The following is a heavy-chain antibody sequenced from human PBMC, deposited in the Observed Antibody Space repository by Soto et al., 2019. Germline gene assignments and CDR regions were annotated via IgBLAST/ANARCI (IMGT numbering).Heavy chain of an antibody. J-gene: IGHJ6*03. CDR2: INHSGST. D-gene: IGHD3-9*01. Sequence: SETLSLTCAVYGGSFSGYYWSWIRQPPGKGLEWIGEINHSGSTNYNPSLKSRVTISVDTSKNQFSLKLSSVTAADTAVYYCARVPLWDILTHPYYYYYMDVWGKGTTVTVSS. CDR1: GGSFSGYY. CDR3: ARVPLWDILTHPYYYYYMDV. V-gene: IGHV4-34*01.